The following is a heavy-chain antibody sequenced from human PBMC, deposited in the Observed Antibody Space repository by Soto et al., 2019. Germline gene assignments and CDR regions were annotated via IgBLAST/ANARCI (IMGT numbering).Heavy chain of an antibody. V-gene: IGHV1-69*12. CDR1: GGTFRNSA. D-gene: IGHD1-1*01. CDR3: ARDNDRPQLGGNYYYILDV. Sequence: QVQLEQSGPEVKKPGSSVKVSCKASGGTFRNSAISWVRQAPGQGLEWMGGIMPIFRTPDYAQKFRGRVTITADESASTAYMELTGLRSDDTAVYYCARDNDRPQLGGNYYYILDVWGHGTTVTVSS. J-gene: IGHJ6*02. CDR2: IMPIFRTP.